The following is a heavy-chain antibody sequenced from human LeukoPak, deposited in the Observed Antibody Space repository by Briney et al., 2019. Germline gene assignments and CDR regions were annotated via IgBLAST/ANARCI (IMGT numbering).Heavy chain of an antibody. V-gene: IGHV4-31*03. CDR2: IYYSGST. CDR3: ARGRKEAIVVVPAARSGGFDY. D-gene: IGHD2-2*01. CDR1: GGSISSGGYS. Sequence: PSETLSLTCTVSGGSISSGGYSWSWIRQHPGKGLEWIGYIYYSGSTYYNPSLKSRVTISVDTSKNQFSLKLSSVTAADTAVYYCARGRKEAIVVVPAARSGGFDYWGQGTLVTVSS. J-gene: IGHJ4*02.